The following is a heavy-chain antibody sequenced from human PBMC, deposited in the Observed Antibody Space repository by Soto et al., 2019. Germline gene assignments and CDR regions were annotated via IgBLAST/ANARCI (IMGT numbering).Heavy chain of an antibody. CDR3: TRTGGDYDLGPDY. Sequence: GGSLRLSCAASGFTFSGSAMHWVRQASGKGLEWVGRIRSKANSYATAYAASVKGRFTISRDDSKNTAYLQMNSLKTEDTAVYYCTRTGGDYDLGPDYWGQGTLVTVSS. D-gene: IGHD2-21*02. J-gene: IGHJ4*02. V-gene: IGHV3-73*01. CDR1: GFTFSGSA. CDR2: IRSKANSYAT.